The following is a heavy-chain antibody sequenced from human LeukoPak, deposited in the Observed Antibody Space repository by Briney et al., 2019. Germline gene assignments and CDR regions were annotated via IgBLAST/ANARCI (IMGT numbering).Heavy chain of an antibody. V-gene: IGHV3-23*01. CDR1: GFTFSSYA. Sequence: GGSLRLSCAASGFTFSSYAMSWVRQAPGKGLEWVSAISGSGGSTYYADSVKGRLTISRDNAKNSLYLQMNSLKTEDTAVYYCTTDLQNSSGYYGLNPNDAFDIWGQGTMVTVSS. J-gene: IGHJ3*02. CDR3: TTDLQNSSGYYGLNPNDAFDI. D-gene: IGHD3-22*01. CDR2: ISGSGGST.